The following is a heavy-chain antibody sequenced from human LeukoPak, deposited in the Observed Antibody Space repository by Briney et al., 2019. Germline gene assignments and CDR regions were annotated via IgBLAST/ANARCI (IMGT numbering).Heavy chain of an antibody. CDR1: GGSFSGYY. D-gene: IGHD1-7*01. V-gene: IGHV4-34*01. CDR2: INHSGST. J-gene: IGHJ4*02. Sequence: SETLSLTCAVYGGSFSGYYWSWIRQPPGKGLEWIGEINHSGSTNYNPSLKSRVTISVDTSKNQFSLTLSSVTAADTAIYYCARRATSGNYQMLHFDSWGQGILVTVSS. CDR3: ARRATSGNYQMLHFDS.